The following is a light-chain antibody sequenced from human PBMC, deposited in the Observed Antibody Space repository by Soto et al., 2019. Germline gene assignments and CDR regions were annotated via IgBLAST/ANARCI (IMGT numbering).Light chain of an antibody. CDR1: QTISSL. CDR3: QKYNSAPWT. V-gene: IGKV1-27*01. Sequence: DVQMTQSPSTLSGYVGDRVTITCRASQTISSLLAWYQQKPGKVPKLLIFGASTLQSGVPSRLRGSGSGTDFTLTISSLQPEDVATYYCQKYNSAPWTFGQGAKV. CDR2: GAS. J-gene: IGKJ1*01.